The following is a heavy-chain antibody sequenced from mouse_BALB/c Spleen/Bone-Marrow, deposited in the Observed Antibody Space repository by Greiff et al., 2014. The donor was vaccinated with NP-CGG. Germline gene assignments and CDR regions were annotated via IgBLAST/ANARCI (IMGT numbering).Heavy chain of an antibody. CDR3: ARDYDYGNYAMDY. D-gene: IGHD2-4*01. Sequence: EVQLQQSGPELVKPGASMKISCKASGYSFTGYSMNWVKQSHGKNLGWIGLINPYNGGTSYNQKFKGKATITVDKSSSTAYMELLSLTSEDSAVYYCARDYDYGNYAMDYWGQGTSVTVSS. J-gene: IGHJ4*01. CDR2: INPYNGGT. V-gene: IGHV1-18*01. CDR1: GYSFTGYS.